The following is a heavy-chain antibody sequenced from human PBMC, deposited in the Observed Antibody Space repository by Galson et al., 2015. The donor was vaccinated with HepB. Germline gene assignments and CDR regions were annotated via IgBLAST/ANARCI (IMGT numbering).Heavy chain of an antibody. CDR1: GGSISSSSYY. CDR2: IYYSGST. V-gene: IGHV4-39*01. Sequence: SETLSLTCTVSGGSISSSSYYWGWIRQPPGKGLEWIGSIYYSGSTYYNPSLKSRVTISVDTSKNQFSLKLSSVTAADTAVYYCARHPRISYGRVGWGQGTLVTVSS. D-gene: IGHD5-18*01. J-gene: IGHJ4*02. CDR3: ARHPRISYGRVG.